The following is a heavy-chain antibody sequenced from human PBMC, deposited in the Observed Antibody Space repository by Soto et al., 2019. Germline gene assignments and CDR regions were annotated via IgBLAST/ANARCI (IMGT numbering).Heavy chain of an antibody. CDR1: GFSVGGNY. Sequence: EKRLVQSGGGLVQPGGSLRLSCAASGFSVGGNYMSWVRQAPGKGLELVSLIYSGGNPFYADSMTGRFTLSRDNSNNMLYLQLDSLRAEDTAVYNCARGPNSDCWGQGTLVIVSS. CDR2: IYSGGNP. CDR3: ARGPNSDC. D-gene: IGHD3-3*01. V-gene: IGHV3-53*01. J-gene: IGHJ4*02.